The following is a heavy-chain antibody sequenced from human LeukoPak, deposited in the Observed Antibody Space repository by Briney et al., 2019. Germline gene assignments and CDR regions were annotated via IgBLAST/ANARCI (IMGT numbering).Heavy chain of an antibody. J-gene: IGHJ4*02. CDR3: ARDLAYYDSSGYYGYYFDY. CDR1: GYSISSGYY. Sequence: SETLSLTCAVSGYSISSGYYWGWIRQPPGKGLEWIGSIYHSGSTYYNPSLKSRVTISVDTSKNQFSLKLSSVTAADTAVYYCARDLAYYDSSGYYGYYFDYWGQGTLVTVSS. V-gene: IGHV4-38-2*02. CDR2: IYHSGST. D-gene: IGHD3-22*01.